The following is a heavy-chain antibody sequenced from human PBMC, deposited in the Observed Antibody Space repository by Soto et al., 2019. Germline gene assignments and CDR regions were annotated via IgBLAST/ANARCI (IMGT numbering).Heavy chain of an antibody. D-gene: IGHD2-21*02. CDR1: GFTFSAYA. V-gene: IGHV3-23*01. J-gene: IGHJ5*02. Sequence: VGSLRLSCAGSGFTFSAYAMSWVRQAPGKGLEWVSGISGSGESTHYTDSVKGRFTISRDKSKNTLYLQMNSLRAEDTAVYYCVKQRDVVVVTATRRPPNWFDPWGQGTLVTVSS. CDR2: ISGSGEST. CDR3: VKQRDVVVVTATRRPPNWFDP.